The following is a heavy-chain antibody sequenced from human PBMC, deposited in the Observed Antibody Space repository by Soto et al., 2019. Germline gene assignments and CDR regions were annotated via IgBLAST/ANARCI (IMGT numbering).Heavy chain of an antibody. V-gene: IGHV1-8*01. CDR2: MNPNSGNT. J-gene: IGHJ5*02. CDR1: GYTFTSYD. CDR3: ARDYGGALYNWSDP. Sequence: GASVKVSCKASGYTFTSYDINWVRQATGQGLEWMGWMNPNSGNTGYAQKFQGRVTMTRNTSISTAYMELSSLRSEDTAVYYCARDYGGALYNWSDPWGQGTLVTVSS. D-gene: IGHD4-17*01.